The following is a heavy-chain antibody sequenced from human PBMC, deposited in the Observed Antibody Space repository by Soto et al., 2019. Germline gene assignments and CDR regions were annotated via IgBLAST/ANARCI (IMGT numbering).Heavy chain of an antibody. CDR2: IYHSGST. Sequence: QVQLEESGPGLVKPSGTLSLTCAVSGGSISTDNWWSWVRQAPGKGLEWVGEIYHSGSTNSNPSLKSRLTISIDKSKDQFSLDVRSVTAADTAVYYCARGGRWLFDYWGQGTLVTVSS. V-gene: IGHV4-4*02. CDR3: ARGGRWLFDY. J-gene: IGHJ4*02. CDR1: GGSISTDNW. D-gene: IGHD5-12*01.